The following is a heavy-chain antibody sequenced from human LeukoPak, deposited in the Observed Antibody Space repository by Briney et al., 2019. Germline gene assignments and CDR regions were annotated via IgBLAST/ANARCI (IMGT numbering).Heavy chain of an antibody. CDR3: ARPDKLRLGELSAFDH. J-gene: IGHJ4*02. V-gene: IGHV1-69*05. Sequence: SVKVSCKASGGTFNSYAISWVRQAPGQGLEWMGGIIPMFGTANYAQKFQGRVMITTDESTSTAYLELSSLRSEDTAVYYCARPDKLRLGELSAFDHWGQGTLVTVSS. CDR1: GGTFNSYA. D-gene: IGHD3-16*02. CDR2: IIPMFGTA.